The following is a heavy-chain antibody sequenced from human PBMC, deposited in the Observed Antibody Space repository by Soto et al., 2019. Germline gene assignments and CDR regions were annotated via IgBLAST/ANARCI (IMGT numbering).Heavy chain of an antibody. CDR3: ARDLSSEQQQPPFDY. CDR1: GFTFSDYY. V-gene: IGHV3-11*05. CDR2: ISSSSSYT. J-gene: IGHJ4*02. Sequence: QVQLVESGGGLVKPGGSLRLSCAASGFTFSDYYMSWIRQAPGKGLEWVSYISSSSSYTNYADSVKGRFTISRDNAKNSLYLQMNSLRAEDTAVYYCARDLSSEQQQPPFDYWGQGTLVTVSS. D-gene: IGHD6-13*01.